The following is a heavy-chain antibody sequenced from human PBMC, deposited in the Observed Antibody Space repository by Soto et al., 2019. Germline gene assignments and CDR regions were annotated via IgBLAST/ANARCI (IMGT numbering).Heavy chain of an antibody. V-gene: IGHV4-4*02. CDR1: GGSISSSNW. J-gene: IGHJ4*02. CDR2: IYHSGST. D-gene: IGHD1-1*01. CDR3: AIIPRGNWNPEGFDY. Sequence: SETLSLTCAVSGGSISSSNWWSWVRQPPGKGLEWIGEIYHSGSTNYNPSLKSRVTISVDKSKNQFSLKLSSVTAADTAVYYCAIIPRGNWNPEGFDYWGQGTLVTV.